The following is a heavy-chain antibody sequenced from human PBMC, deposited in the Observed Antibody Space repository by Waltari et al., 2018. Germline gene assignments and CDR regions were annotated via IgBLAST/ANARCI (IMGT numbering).Heavy chain of an antibody. CDR2: IYYSGST. D-gene: IGHD3-10*01. Sequence: GLEWIGYIYYSGSTYYNPSLKSRVTISVDTSKNQFSLKLSSVTAADTAVYYCARARYGSGSYYNPLHYYYYYMDVWGKGTTVTVSS. CDR3: ARARYGSGSYYNPLHYYYYYMDV. V-gene: IGHV4-30-4*01. J-gene: IGHJ6*03.